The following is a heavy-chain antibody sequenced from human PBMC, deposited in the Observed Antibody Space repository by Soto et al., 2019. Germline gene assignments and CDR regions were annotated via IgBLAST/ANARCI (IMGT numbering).Heavy chain of an antibody. CDR3: AKNYYDSSGYPPSFDY. J-gene: IGHJ4*02. CDR1: GFTFSSYG. Sequence: PGGSLRLSCAASGFTFSSYGMLWVRQAPGKGLEWVAIISYDGSNKYYADSVKGRFTISRDNSKNTLYLQMNSLRAEDTAVYYCAKNYYDSSGYPPSFDYWGQGTLVTVSS. CDR2: ISYDGSNK. D-gene: IGHD3-22*01. V-gene: IGHV3-30*18.